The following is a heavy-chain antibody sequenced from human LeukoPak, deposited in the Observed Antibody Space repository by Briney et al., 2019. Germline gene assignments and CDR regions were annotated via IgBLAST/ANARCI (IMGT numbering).Heavy chain of an antibody. CDR3: ARVGPTFYFDY. J-gene: IGHJ4*02. D-gene: IGHD1-1*01. V-gene: IGHV1-18*01. Sequence: ASVKVSCKTSGYTFISYTITWGRQAPGQGLEWMGGSSGYRGDTKYAQKVQGRVTMTTDTSTGTAYMELRSLTSDDTAVYYCARVGPTFYFDYWGQGALVTVYS. CDR2: SSGYRGDT. CDR1: GYTFISYT.